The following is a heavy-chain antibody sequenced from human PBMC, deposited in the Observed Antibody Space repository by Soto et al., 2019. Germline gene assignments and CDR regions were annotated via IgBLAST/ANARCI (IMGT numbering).Heavy chain of an antibody. CDR1: GLLFSNYK. CDR2: INTDGSIT. J-gene: IGHJ4*02. V-gene: IGHV3-74*01. Sequence: EVQLVESGGGLVQPGGSLRLSCAASGLLFSNYKMHWVRQAPGKGLVWVSRINTDGSITDYADSVKGRFTVSRDNPKNTLYLQMNSLRAEDTAVYYCARDTDGLHYWGQGTLVTVSS. CDR3: ARDTDGLHY.